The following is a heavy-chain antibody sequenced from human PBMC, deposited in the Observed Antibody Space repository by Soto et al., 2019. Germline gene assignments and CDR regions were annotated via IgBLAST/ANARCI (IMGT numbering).Heavy chain of an antibody. J-gene: IGHJ4*02. CDR3: ARLSRGETSPAYHFDH. V-gene: IGHV5-51*01. CDR2: IYPGDSDT. Sequence: PGESLKISCKGSGYTFTNYWIAWVRQMSGKGLEWMGSIYPGDSDTRYSPSFRGQVTISADKSISTAYLQWSSLKASDSAMFYCARLSRGETSPAYHFDHWGQAALVTVSS. CDR1: GYTFTNYW.